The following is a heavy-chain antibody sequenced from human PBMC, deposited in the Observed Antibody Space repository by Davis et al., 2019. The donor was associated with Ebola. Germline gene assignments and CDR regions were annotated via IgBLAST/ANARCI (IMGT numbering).Heavy chain of an antibody. Sequence: PGGSLRLSCAASGFTISSYAMRWVRQAPGKGLEWVSSISSSSSYIYYADSVKGRFTISRDNAKNSLYLQMNSLRAEDTAVYYCARDLRNWNPNNDAFDIWGQGTMVTVSS. CDR1: GFTISSYA. J-gene: IGHJ3*02. CDR2: ISSSSSYI. D-gene: IGHD1-1*01. V-gene: IGHV3-21*01. CDR3: ARDLRNWNPNNDAFDI.